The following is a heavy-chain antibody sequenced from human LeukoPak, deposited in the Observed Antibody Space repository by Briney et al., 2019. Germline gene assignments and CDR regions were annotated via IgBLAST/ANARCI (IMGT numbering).Heavy chain of an antibody. Sequence: GGSLRLSCAASGFTFSSYAMSWVRQAPGKGLEWVSAISGSGGSTYYADSVKGRFTISRDNSKNTVYLQMNSLRAEDTAVYYCARDRRGRYGDDAFDIWGQGTMVTVSS. CDR2: ISGSGGST. J-gene: IGHJ3*02. CDR3: ARDRRGRYGDDAFDI. D-gene: IGHD1-26*01. V-gene: IGHV3-23*01. CDR1: GFTFSSYA.